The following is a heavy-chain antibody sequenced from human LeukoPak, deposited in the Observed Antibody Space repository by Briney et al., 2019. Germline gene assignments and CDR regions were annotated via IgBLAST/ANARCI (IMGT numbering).Heavy chain of an antibody. Sequence: SGGSLRLSCAASGFTFSSYGMHWVRQAPGKGLEWVAFIRYDGSNKYYADSVKGRFTISRDNSKNTLYLQMNSLRAEDTAVYYCAKDYFFGSCYFNYWGQGTLVTVSS. D-gene: IGHD2-15*01. V-gene: IGHV3-30*02. CDR2: IRYDGSNK. CDR1: GFTFSSYG. CDR3: AKDYFFGSCYFNY. J-gene: IGHJ4*02.